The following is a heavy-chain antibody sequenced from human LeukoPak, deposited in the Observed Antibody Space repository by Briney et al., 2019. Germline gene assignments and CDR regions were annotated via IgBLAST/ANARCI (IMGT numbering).Heavy chain of an antibody. Sequence: ASVKVSCKVSGFPLSELSMYWVRQAPGKGLEWIGGFDPAGVGTFYAQKFQARVTITADTSTHTFYMLVDSLRSDDTAVYYCATDPMGASYSDVHDNWGQGTLVAVSS. CDR1: GFPLSELS. CDR2: FDPAGVGT. D-gene: IGHD6-13*01. V-gene: IGHV1-24*01. J-gene: IGHJ4*02. CDR3: ATDPMGASYSDVHDN.